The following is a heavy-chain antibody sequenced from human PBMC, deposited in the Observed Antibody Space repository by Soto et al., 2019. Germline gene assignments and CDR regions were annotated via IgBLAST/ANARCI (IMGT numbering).Heavy chain of an antibody. CDR1: GYTFTDYY. CDR2: LDPDSGDT. J-gene: IGHJ4*02. CDR3: ARQAAYGGSSVDS. Sequence: ASVKVSCKASGYTFTDYYLHWVRPAPGQGLEWMGWLDPDSGDTYFAQKFQGRGTMTRDTSISTAYMELTRLTSDDTAIYYCARQAAYGGSSVDSWGQGTLVTVS. D-gene: IGHD4-17*01. V-gene: IGHV1-2*02.